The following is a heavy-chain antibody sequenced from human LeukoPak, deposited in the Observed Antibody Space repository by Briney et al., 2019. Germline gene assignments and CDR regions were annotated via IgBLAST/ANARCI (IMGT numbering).Heavy chain of an antibody. CDR1: GGSISSSSYY. CDR3: ARRGWYYGSGSPRYFDY. Sequence: SETLSLTCTVSGGSISSSSYYWGWIRQPPGKGLEWIGSIYYSGSTYYNPSLKSRVTISVDTSKNQFSLKLSSVTAADTAVYYCARRGWYYGSGSPRYFDYWGQGTLVTVSS. D-gene: IGHD3-10*01. V-gene: IGHV4-39*07. CDR2: IYYSGST. J-gene: IGHJ4*02.